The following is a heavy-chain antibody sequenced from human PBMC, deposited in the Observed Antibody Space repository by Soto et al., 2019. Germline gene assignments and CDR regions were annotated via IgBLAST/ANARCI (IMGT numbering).Heavy chain of an antibody. V-gene: IGHV4-30-4*01. CDR1: GGSISSGDYY. Sequence: SETLSLTCTVSGGSISSGDYYWSWIRQPPGKGLEWIGYIYYSGSTYYNPSLKSRVTISVDTSKNQFSLKLSSVTAADTAVYYCARGAYYDGSGFDYWGQGTLVTVPS. CDR2: IYYSGST. J-gene: IGHJ4*02. D-gene: IGHD3-22*01. CDR3: ARGAYYDGSGFDY.